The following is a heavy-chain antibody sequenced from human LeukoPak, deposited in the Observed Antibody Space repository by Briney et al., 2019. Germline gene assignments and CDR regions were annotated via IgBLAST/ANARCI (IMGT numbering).Heavy chain of an antibody. D-gene: IGHD6-19*01. CDR1: GGTISSYY. CDR3: ARWYSSGWAFNY. CDR2: IHYSGST. V-gene: IGHV4-59*08. J-gene: IGHJ4*02. Sequence: SETLSLTCTVSGGTISSYYWNWIRQPPGKGLEWIGYIHYSGSTKYNPSLKSRVTISVDTSKNQFSLKLSSVTAADTAVYYCARWYSSGWAFNYWGQGTLVTVSS.